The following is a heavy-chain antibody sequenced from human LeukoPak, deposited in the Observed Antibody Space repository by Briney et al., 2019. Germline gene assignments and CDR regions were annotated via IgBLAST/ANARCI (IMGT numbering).Heavy chain of an antibody. CDR3: AREGGFYRPLDY. D-gene: IGHD3-3*01. CDR1: GGSLTSTNW. V-gene: IGHV4-4*02. CDR2: FHLDGRT. Sequence: SGTLSLTCGVSGGSLTSTNWWTWVRKPPGKGLEWIGEFHLDGRTNYNPSLKSRLTMSVDLSENHISLKLTSVTAADTAVYYCAREGGFYRPLDYSGQGTLVTVSS. J-gene: IGHJ4*02.